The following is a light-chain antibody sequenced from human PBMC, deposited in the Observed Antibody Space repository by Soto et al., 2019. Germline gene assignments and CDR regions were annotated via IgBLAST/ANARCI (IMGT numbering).Light chain of an antibody. CDR2: DAY. CDR3: QKNDNLPL. CDR1: QDIGNS. Sequence: DIQMTQSPPSLSASVGDRVTITCQASQDIGNSLNWFQHKPGKAPNLLIYDAYNLEIGDPSRCSGSGCWTDLTFTITSIRPADIATQYCQKNDNLPLFGPGNKVESK. J-gene: IGKJ3*01. V-gene: IGKV1-33*01.